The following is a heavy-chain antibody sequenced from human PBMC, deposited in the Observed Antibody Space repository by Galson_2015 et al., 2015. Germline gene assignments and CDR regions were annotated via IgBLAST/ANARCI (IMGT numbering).Heavy chain of an antibody. CDR2: IYYSGST. V-gene: IGHV4-31*03. J-gene: IGHJ5*02. Sequence: TLSLTCTVSGGSISSGGYYWSWIRQHPGKGLEWIGYIYYSGSTYYNPSLKSRVTISVDTSKNQFSLKLSSVTAADTAVYYCARAAHIVVVPAAIVRWFDPWGQGTLVTVSS. CDR3: ARAAHIVVVPAAIVRWFDP. CDR1: GGSISSGGYY. D-gene: IGHD2-2*01.